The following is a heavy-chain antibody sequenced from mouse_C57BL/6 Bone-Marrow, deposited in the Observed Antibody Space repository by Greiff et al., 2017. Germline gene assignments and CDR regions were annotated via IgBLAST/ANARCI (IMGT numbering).Heavy chain of an antibody. CDR3: ARYDY. CDR2: ISNGGGST. CDR1: GFTFSDYY. J-gene: IGHJ2*01. Sequence: EVQLQESGGGLVQPGGSLKLSCAASGFTFSDYYMYWVRQTPEKRLEWVAYISNGGGSTYSPDTVKGRFTISRDNAKNTLYLQMSRLKSEDTAMYYCARYDYWGQGTTLTVSS. V-gene: IGHV5-12*01.